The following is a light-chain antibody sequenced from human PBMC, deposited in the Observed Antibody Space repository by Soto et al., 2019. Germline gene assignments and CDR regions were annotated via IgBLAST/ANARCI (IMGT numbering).Light chain of an antibody. Sequence: QSALTQPASVSGSPGQSITISCTGTNNNYVSWYQQHPGKAPKLMIYDVINRPSGVSDRFSGSQSGNTASLSISGLQDDDEADYYCSSYANRRTIFGGGTQLTVL. CDR2: DVI. CDR3: SSYANRRTI. V-gene: IGLV2-14*03. CDR1: NNNY. J-gene: IGLJ2*01.